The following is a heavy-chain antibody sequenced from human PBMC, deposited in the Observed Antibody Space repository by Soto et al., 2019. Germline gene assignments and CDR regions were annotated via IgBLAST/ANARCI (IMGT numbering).Heavy chain of an antibody. CDR2: ISYDGSNK. V-gene: IGHV3-30*18. D-gene: IGHD3-10*01. CDR3: AKDKVRDWDGSEYYFDY. Sequence: GGSLRLSCAASGFTFSSYGMHWVRQAPGKGLEWVAVISYDGSNKYYADSVKGRFTISRDNSKNTLYLQMNSLRAEDTAVYYCAKDKVRDWDGSEYYFDYWGQGTLVTVSS. J-gene: IGHJ4*02. CDR1: GFTFSSYG.